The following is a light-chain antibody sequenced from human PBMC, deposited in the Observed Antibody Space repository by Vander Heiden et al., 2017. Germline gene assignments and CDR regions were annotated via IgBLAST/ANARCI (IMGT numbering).Light chain of an antibody. CDR1: QSSSSY. CDR3: QQSYSTPYT. J-gene: IGKJ2*01. V-gene: IGKV1-39*01. Sequence: IPLTQSPSSLSASVGDRVTITCRASQSSSSYLNWYQQKPGKAPKLLIDAASSLQSGVPSRFSGRGSGTDFTLTISRLQPEDVANYYWQQSYSTPYTFGQGTKLEIK. CDR2: AAS.